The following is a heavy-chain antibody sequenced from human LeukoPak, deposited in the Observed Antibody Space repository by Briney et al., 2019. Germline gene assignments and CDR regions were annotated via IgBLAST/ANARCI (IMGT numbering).Heavy chain of an antibody. Sequence: SGGSLRLSCAASGFTVSSNYMSRVRQAPGKGREWVAFIRDDGRNKYYADSMKDRFTTDTTNSNNSLYQQINNLTAKQTTIYYCAEDQRITIYFGDGWGQGTLVTVSS. D-gene: IGHD3-10*01. CDR3: AEDQRITIYFGDG. V-gene: IGHV3-30*02. J-gene: IGHJ4*02. CDR2: IRDDGRNK. CDR1: GFTVSSNY.